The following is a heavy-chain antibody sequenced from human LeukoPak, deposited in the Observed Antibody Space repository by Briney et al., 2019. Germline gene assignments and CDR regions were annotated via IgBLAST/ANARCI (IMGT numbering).Heavy chain of an antibody. V-gene: IGHV2-5*01. CDR2: VYWNDYK. CDR3: VRRRGGSILQQLGNYFDY. D-gene: IGHD6-13*01. Sequence: SGPTLVNPTQTLILTCTFSGFSLSTSGVGVGWIRQPPGKALEYLALVYWNDYKPYSPSLKSRLTITKDTSKNQVVLTLTNMDPVDTATYYCVRRRGGSILQQLGNYFDYWGQGTLVTVSS. CDR1: GFSLSTSGVG. J-gene: IGHJ4*02.